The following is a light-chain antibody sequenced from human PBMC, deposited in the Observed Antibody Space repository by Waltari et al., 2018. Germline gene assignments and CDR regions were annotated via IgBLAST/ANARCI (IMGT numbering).Light chain of an antibody. Sequence: CRASQSVSSFFGWYQQKPGQAPRLLSYGASTRATGIPDRFSGSGSWTDCSLTISRLEPEDFAVYYCQRYDRLPATFGQGTKVESK. CDR1: QSVSSF. V-gene: IGKV3-20*01. CDR3: QRYDRLPAT. CDR2: GAS. J-gene: IGKJ1*01.